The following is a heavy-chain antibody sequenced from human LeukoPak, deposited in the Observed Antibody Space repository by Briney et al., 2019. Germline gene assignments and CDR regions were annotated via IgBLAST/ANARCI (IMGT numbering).Heavy chain of an antibody. V-gene: IGHV3-48*01. J-gene: IGHJ5*02. CDR1: GFTFSSYS. D-gene: IGHD3-9*01. Sequence: PGGSLRLSCAASGFTFSSYSMNRVRQAPGKGLEWVSYISSSSSSTIYHADSVKGRFTISRDNAKNSLYLQMNSLRAEDTAVYYCARALRYFDWLSTSPEYNWFDPWGQGTLVTVSS. CDR3: ARALRYFDWLSTSPEYNWFDP. CDR2: ISSSSSSTI.